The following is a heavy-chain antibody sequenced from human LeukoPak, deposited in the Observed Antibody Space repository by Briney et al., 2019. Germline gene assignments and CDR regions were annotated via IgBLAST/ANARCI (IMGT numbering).Heavy chain of an antibody. CDR2: IYSGGIT. J-gene: IGHJ3*02. CDR3: ARGYFAVGAFDI. V-gene: IGHV3-66*01. D-gene: IGHD3-3*01. Sequence: GGSLRLSCAASGFTFSSYSMSWVRQAPGKGLEWVSIIYSGGITSYADSVKGRFTISRDNSKNTLYLQLNSLRAEDTAVYYCARGYFAVGAFDIWGQGTMVTVSS. CDR1: GFTFSSYS.